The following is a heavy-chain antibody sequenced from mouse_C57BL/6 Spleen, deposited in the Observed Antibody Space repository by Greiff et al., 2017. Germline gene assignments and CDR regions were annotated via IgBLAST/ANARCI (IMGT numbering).Heavy chain of an antibody. V-gene: IGHV1-80*01. CDR3: ASPITTQYYYAMDY. Sequence: VQLQQSGAELVKPGASVKISCKASGYAFSSYWMNWVKQRPGKGLEWIGQIYPGDGDTNYNGKFKGKATLTADKSSSSAYMQLRSLTSEDSAVYFCASPITTQYYYAMDYWGQGTSVTVSS. CDR1: GYAFSSYW. CDR2: IYPGDGDT. J-gene: IGHJ4*01. D-gene: IGHD2-4*01.